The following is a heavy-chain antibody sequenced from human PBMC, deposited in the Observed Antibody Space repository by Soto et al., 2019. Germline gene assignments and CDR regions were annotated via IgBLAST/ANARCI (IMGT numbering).Heavy chain of an antibody. Sequence: PSETLSLTCTVSGGSISSYYWSWIRQPAGKGLEWIGRIYTSGSTNYNPSLKSRVTMSLDTSKNHFSLKLTSVTAADTALYYCARGNCSSPNCYSFSGYYGMDVWGQGTTVTVSS. CDR2: IYTSGST. CDR3: ARGNCSSPNCYSFSGYYGMDV. V-gene: IGHV4-4*07. CDR1: GGSISSYY. D-gene: IGHD2-2*01. J-gene: IGHJ6*02.